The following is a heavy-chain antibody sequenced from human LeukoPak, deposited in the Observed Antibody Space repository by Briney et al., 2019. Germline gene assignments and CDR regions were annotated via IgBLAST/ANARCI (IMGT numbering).Heavy chain of an antibody. CDR2: VGRSGVDT. D-gene: IGHD1-1*01. CDR3: VKHSGGVYGNSDS. V-gene: IGHV3-23*01. J-gene: IGHJ4*02. CDR1: GFTFSSYA. Sequence: GGSLRLSCVASGFTFSSYAVSWFRQAPGKGLEWVSTVGRSGVDTYYTDSVRGRFTISKDSSKNTLQMNSLSAEDTAIYYCVKHSGGVYGNSDSWGQGILVTVSS.